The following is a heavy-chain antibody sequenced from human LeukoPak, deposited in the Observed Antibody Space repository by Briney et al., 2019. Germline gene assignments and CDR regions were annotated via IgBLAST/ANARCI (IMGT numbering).Heavy chain of an antibody. CDR3: ARSPFWSGFDY. Sequence: PSETLSLTCTVSGGSISSGSYYWSWIRQPPGKGLEWIGYIYHSGSTYYNPSLKSRVTISVDRSKNQFSLKLSSVTAADTAVYYCARSPFWSGFDYWGQGTLVTVSS. V-gene: IGHV4-30-2*01. CDR1: GGSISSGSYY. J-gene: IGHJ4*02. CDR2: IYHSGST. D-gene: IGHD3-3*01.